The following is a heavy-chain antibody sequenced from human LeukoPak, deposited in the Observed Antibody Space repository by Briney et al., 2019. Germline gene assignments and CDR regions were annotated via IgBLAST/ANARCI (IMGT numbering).Heavy chain of an antibody. Sequence: SETLSLTCIVSGGSISSSSYYWGWIRQPPGKGLEWIGSIYYSGSTYYNPSLKSRVTISVDTSKNQFSLKLSSVTAADTAVYYCARAAPLVVPAARRGWFDPWGQGTLVTVSS. CDR1: GGSISSSSYY. CDR3: ARAAPLVVPAARRGWFDP. J-gene: IGHJ5*02. D-gene: IGHD2-2*01. CDR2: IYYSGST. V-gene: IGHV4-39*07.